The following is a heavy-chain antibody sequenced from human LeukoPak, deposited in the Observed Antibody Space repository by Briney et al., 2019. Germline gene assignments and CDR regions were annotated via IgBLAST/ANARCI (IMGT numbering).Heavy chain of an antibody. CDR3: ARKTGTTSFSWFDP. V-gene: IGHV4-61*02. CDR2: IYTSGST. J-gene: IGHJ5*02. Sequence: SETLSLTCTVSGGSINSGSYYWSWIRQPAGKGLEWIGRIYTSGSTNYNPSLKSRVTISVDKSKNQFSLKLSSVTAADTAVYYCARKTGTTSFSWFDPWGQGTLVTVSS. D-gene: IGHD1-1*01. CDR1: GGSINSGSYY.